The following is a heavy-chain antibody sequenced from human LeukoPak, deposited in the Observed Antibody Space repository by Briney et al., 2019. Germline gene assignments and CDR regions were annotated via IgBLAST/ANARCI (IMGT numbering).Heavy chain of an antibody. CDR3: ARGKGAPYY. Sequence: ASVKVSCKTSGYTFTTYGITWVRQAPGQGLEWMGWISAYNGDTDYAQRLQGRVTMTTDTSATTAYMELRSLTSDDTAMYYCARGKGAPYYWGQGTLVTVSS. CDR2: ISAYNGDT. CDR1: GYTFTTYG. V-gene: IGHV1-18*01. J-gene: IGHJ4*02.